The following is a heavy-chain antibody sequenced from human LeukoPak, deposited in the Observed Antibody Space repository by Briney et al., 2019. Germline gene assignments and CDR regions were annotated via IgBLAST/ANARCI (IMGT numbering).Heavy chain of an antibody. D-gene: IGHD3-10*01. J-gene: IGHJ4*02. CDR1: GGSISSSNW. CDR3: ARDVGRITMVRGVED. V-gene: IGHV4-4*02. Sequence: SETLSLTCAVSGGSISSSNWWSWVRQPPGKGLEWIGEIYHSGSTNYNPSLKSRVTISVDKSKNQFSLKLSSVTAADTAVYYCARDVGRITMVRGVEDWGQGTLVTVSS. CDR2: IYHSGST.